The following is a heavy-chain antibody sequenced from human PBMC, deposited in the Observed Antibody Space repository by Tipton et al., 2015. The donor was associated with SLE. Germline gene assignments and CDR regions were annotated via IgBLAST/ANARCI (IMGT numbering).Heavy chain of an antibody. CDR2: IYYSGST. CDR1: GGSTSSSSYY. CDR3: AGFIVVVPGATIKYYYYQMDV. J-gene: IGHJ6*02. Sequence: TLSLTCTVSGGSTSSSSYYWGWIRQPPGKGLEWIGSIYYSGSTYYNPSLKSRVTISVDTSKNQFSLTLSSVTAADTAVYYCAGFIVVVPGATIKYYYYQMDVWGQGTTVTVSS. D-gene: IGHD2-2*01. V-gene: IGHV4-39*01.